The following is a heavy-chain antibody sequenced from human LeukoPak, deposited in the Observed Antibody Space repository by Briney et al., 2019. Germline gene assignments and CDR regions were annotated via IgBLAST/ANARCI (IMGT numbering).Heavy chain of an antibody. V-gene: IGHV3-20*01. Sequence: SGRSLRLSCAASGFTFDDYAMHWVRQAPGKGLEWVSGINWNGGSTGYADSVKGRFTISRDNAKNSLYLQMNSLRAEDTALYHCARGLQLWYDAFDIWGQGTMVTVSS. J-gene: IGHJ3*02. CDR2: INWNGGST. CDR3: ARGLQLWYDAFDI. D-gene: IGHD5-18*01. CDR1: GFTFDDYA.